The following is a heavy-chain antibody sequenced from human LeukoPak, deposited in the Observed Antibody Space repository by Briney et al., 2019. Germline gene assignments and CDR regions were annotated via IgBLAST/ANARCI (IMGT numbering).Heavy chain of an antibody. CDR1: GFTFSSYS. J-gene: IGHJ4*02. CDR3: AKFWPTGPGSRSPPHDSDFDY. CDR2: IRYDGSNK. D-gene: IGHD3-3*01. Sequence: GGSLRLSCTASGFTFSSYSLNWVRQAPGKGLEWVAFIRYDGSNKYYADSVKGRFTISRDNSKNTLYLQMNSLRAEDTAVYYCAKFWPTGPGSRSPPHDSDFDYWGQGTLVTVSS. V-gene: IGHV3-30*02.